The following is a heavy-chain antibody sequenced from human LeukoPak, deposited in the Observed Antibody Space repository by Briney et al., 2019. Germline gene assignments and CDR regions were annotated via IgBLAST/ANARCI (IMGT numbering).Heavy chain of an antibody. CDR2: ISYDGSNK. V-gene: IGHV3-30*18. D-gene: IGHD3-10*01. CDR1: GFTFSSYG. Sequence: GGSLRLSCAASGFTFSSYGMHWVRQAPGKGLEWVAVISYDGSNKYYADSVKGRFTISRDNSKNTLYLQMNSLRAEDTAVYYCAKNYYGSGMDVWGKGTTVTVSS. J-gene: IGHJ6*04. CDR3: AKNYYGSGMDV.